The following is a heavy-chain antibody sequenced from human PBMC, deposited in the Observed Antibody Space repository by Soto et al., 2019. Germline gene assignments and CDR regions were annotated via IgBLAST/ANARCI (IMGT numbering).Heavy chain of an antibody. J-gene: IGHJ6*02. CDR2: ISSSGSTI. D-gene: IGHD7-27*01. CDR3: ARVPGEYDYYGMHV. Sequence: GALRRYCVDSGFTRISNKMNWVRQAPGKGLEWVSYISSSGSTIYYADSVKGRFTISRDNAKNSLYLQMNSLRAEDTAVYYCARVPGEYDYYGMHVWAQGTTVIVS. CDR1: GFTRISNK. V-gene: IGHV3-48*03.